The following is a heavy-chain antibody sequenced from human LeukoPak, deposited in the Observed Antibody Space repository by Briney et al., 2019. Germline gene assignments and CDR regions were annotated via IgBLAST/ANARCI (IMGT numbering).Heavy chain of an antibody. V-gene: IGHV4-59*11. CDR2: IYYSGST. Sequence: SETLSLTCTVSGGSISSHYWSWIRQPPGKGLEWIGYIYYSGSTNYNPSLKSRVTISVDTSKNQFSLKLSSVTAADTAVYYCARAGAIPFGYYYYYMDVWGKGTTVTVSS. D-gene: IGHD2-2*02. CDR1: GGSISSHY. CDR3: ARAGAIPFGYYYYYMDV. J-gene: IGHJ6*03.